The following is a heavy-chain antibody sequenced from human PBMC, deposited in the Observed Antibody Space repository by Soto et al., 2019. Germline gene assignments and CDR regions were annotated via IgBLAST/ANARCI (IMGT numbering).Heavy chain of an antibody. CDR3: AKDFYYYDSSGYLDY. CDR2: ISYDGSNK. J-gene: IGHJ4*02. V-gene: IGHV3-30*18. D-gene: IGHD3-22*01. Sequence: GSLRLSCAASGFTFSSYGMHWVRQAPGKGLEWVAVISYDGSNKYYADSVKGRFTISRDNSKNTLYLQMNSLRAEDTAVYYCAKDFYYYDSSGYLDYWGQGTLVTVSS. CDR1: GFTFSSYG.